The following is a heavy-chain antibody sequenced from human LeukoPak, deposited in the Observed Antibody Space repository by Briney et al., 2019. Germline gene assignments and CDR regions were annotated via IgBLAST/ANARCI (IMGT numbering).Heavy chain of an antibody. CDR2: IWYDGSNK. J-gene: IGHJ4*02. Sequence: GGSLRLSCAASEFTFSSYGMHWVRQAPGKGLEWVAVIWYDGSNKYYADSVKGRFTISRDNSKYTLYLQMNSLRAEDTAVYYCARDPIQLWSRFLDYWGQGTLVTVSS. CDR1: EFTFSSYG. D-gene: IGHD5-18*01. V-gene: IGHV3-33*08. CDR3: ARDPIQLWSRFLDY.